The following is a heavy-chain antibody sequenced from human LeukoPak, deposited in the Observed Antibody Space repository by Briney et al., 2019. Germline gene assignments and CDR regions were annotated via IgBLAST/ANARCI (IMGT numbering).Heavy chain of an antibody. CDR2: IHNDGSNDGSST. D-gene: IGHD5-18*01. CDR3: AKSRGYGFFMDY. J-gene: IGHJ4*02. V-gene: IGHV3-74*01. CDR1: GFIFSSYW. Sequence: PGGSLRLSRAASGFIFSSYWMHWVRQAPGKGLVWVSRIHNDGSNDGSSTNYADSVKGRFTISRDNAKNTLYLQMNSLRAEDTAIYYCAKSRGYGFFMDYWGQGTLVTVSS.